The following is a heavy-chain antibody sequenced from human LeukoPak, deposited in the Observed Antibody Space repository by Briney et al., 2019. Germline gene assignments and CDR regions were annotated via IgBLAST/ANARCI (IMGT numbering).Heavy chain of an antibody. CDR1: GFTFSAHW. J-gene: IGHJ4*02. D-gene: IGHD2-21*01. CDR2: IKEDGSEK. CDR3: ARDLYSQY. V-gene: IGHV3-7*01. Sequence: GGSLRLSCAASGFTFSAHWMSWVRQAPGKGLGWVANIKEDGSEKFYVDSVKGRFTISRDNAKNSLSLQMNSLRAEDTAVYYCARDLYSQYWGQGTLVTVSS.